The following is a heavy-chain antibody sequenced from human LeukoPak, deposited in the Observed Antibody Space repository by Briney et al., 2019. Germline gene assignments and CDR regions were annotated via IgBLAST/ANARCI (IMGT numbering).Heavy chain of an antibody. CDR2: IKSKGDGGTT. CDR3: TTARGSGPGYFHH. J-gene: IGHJ1*01. Sequence: GGSLRLSCAASGFTLSDAWMTWVRQAPGKGLEWVGRIKSKGDGGTTNYAAPVKGRFTISRDDSKNTLYLQMNSLKTEHTAVYYCTTARGSGPGYFHHWGQGTLVTVSS. V-gene: IGHV3-15*01. D-gene: IGHD6-19*01. CDR1: GFTLSDAW.